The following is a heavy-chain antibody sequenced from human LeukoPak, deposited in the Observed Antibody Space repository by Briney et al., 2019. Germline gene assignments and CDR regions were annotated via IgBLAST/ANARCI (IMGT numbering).Heavy chain of an antibody. CDR2: INPNSGGT. V-gene: IGHV1-2*06. J-gene: IGHJ3*02. Sequence: ASVKVSCKASGYTFTGHHMHWVRQAPGQGLEWMGRINPNSGGTNYAQKFQGRVTMTRDTSISTDYMELSSLRSDDTAVYYCARDREVGSTDDAFDIWGQGTMVTVSS. CDR3: ARDREVGSTDDAFDI. D-gene: IGHD1-26*01. CDR1: GYTFTGHH.